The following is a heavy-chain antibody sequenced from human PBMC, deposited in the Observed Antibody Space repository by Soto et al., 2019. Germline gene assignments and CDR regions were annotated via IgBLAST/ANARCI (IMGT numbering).Heavy chain of an antibody. CDR2: ISESGGST. V-gene: IGHV3-23*01. J-gene: IGHJ4*02. CDR1: GFTFSTYA. Sequence: EVQVLESGGDLVQPGGSLRLSCVASGFTFSTYAMTWVRQAPGKGLEWVSGISESGGSTYYVDSVKGRFTISRDNSKNTLYLQITGLRAEDTAVYYCAKESGRGLRPYWGQGTLVTVSS. D-gene: IGHD1-26*01. CDR3: AKESGRGLRPY.